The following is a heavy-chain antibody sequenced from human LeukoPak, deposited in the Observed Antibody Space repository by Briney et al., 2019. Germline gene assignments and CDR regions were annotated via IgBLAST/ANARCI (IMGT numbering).Heavy chain of an antibody. Sequence: GGSLRLSCAASGFTFSNYAMSWVRQAPGKGLEWVSAISGSDGSAYYADSVKGRFTISRDNSKNTLYLQMNSLRAEDTAVYYSAKDLFRGRSYPIARNYYYYMDVWGKGTTVTVSS. CDR3: AKDLFRGRSYPIARNYYYYMDV. J-gene: IGHJ6*03. D-gene: IGHD2-21*01. V-gene: IGHV3-23*01. CDR2: ISGSDGSA. CDR1: GFTFSNYA.